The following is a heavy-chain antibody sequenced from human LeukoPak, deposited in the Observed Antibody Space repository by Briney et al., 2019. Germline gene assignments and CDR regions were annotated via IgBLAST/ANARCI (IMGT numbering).Heavy chain of an antibody. D-gene: IGHD6-13*01. CDR1: GFTFSSYG. J-gene: IGHJ6*03. CDR3: AKGVGGGIAAAGIPYYYMDV. CDR2: IWYGGSNK. Sequence: GGSLRLSCAASGFTFSSYGMHWVRQAPGKGLEWVAVIWYGGSNKYYADSVKGRFTISRDNSKNTLYLQMNSLRAEDTAVYYRAKGVGGGIAAAGIPYYYMDVWGKGTTVTVSS. V-gene: IGHV3-30*02.